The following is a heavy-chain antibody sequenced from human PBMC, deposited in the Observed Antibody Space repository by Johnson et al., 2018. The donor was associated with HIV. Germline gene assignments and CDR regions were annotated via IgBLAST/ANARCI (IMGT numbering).Heavy chain of an antibody. D-gene: IGHD6-13*01. Sequence: QEQLVESGGGVVQPGRSLRINCEVSEFTFMNYAMHWVRLAPGKGLQWVAVISYNGGKKYYGDSVEGRFTISRDNFKKTLFLQMDSLRTEDTTVYYCARGRKDMEAADGLDNDGFDMWGQGTLVTVSS. CDR2: ISYNGGKK. V-gene: IGHV3-30*04. J-gene: IGHJ3*02. CDR3: ARGRKDMEAADGLDNDGFDM. CDR1: EFTFMNYA.